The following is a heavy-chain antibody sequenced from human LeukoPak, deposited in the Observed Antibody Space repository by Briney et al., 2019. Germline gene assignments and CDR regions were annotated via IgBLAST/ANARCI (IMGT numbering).Heavy chain of an antibody. V-gene: IGHV3-7*01. CDR1: GFTFSSYW. Sequence: GGSLRLFCAASGFTFSSYWMSWVRQAPGKGLEWVANIKQDGSEKYYVDPVKGRFTISRDNAKNSLYLQMNSLRAEDTAVYYCARDDPYSSSWYGYYYYGMDVWGQGTTVTVSS. D-gene: IGHD6-13*01. CDR3: ARDDPYSSSWYGYYYYGMDV. J-gene: IGHJ6*02. CDR2: IKQDGSEK.